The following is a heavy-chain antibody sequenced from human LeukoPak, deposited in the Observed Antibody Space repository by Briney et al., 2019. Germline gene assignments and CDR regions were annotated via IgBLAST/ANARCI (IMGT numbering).Heavy chain of an antibody. CDR1: GYSFINYW. J-gene: IGHJ4*02. CDR2: IYPGDSET. CDR3: ARHWGHYGDYGGFDS. Sequence: GESLKISCKSSGYSFINYWVGWVRQMPGKGLEWMGIIYPGDSETRYSPSFQGQVTISVDKSISTAYLQWSSVKASDTAMYYCARHWGHYGDYGGFDSWGQGTLVTVSS. D-gene: IGHD4-17*01. V-gene: IGHV5-51*01.